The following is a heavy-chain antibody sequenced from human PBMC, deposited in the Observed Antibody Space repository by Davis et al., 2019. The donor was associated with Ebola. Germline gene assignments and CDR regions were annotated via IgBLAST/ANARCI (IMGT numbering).Heavy chain of an antibody. CDR2: IDPSDSYT. CDR3: ARHGPYCSGGSCYSESFDY. J-gene: IGHJ4*02. D-gene: IGHD2-15*01. V-gene: IGHV5-10-1*01. Sequence: GESLKISCKGSGYSFTSYWIGWVRQMPGKGLEWMGRIDPSDSYTNYSPSFQGHVTISADKSISTAYLQWSSLKASDTAMYYCARHGPYCSGGSCYSESFDYWGQGTLVTVSS. CDR1: GYSFTSYW.